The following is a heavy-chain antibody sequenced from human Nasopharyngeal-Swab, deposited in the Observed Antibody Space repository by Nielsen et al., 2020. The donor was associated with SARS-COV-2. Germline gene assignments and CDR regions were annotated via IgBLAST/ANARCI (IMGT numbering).Heavy chain of an antibody. CDR3: AREYSSSWYN. CDR2: TYYRSKWYN. Sequence: LRLSCAISGDSVSSNGAAWNWIRQSPSRGLEWLGRTYYRSKWYNDYAVSVKSRITINQEPSKNQFSLQLNSVTPEDTAVYYCAREYSSSWYNCGQGTLVTVSS. J-gene: IGHJ4*02. D-gene: IGHD6-13*01. V-gene: IGHV6-1*01. CDR1: GDSVSSNGAA.